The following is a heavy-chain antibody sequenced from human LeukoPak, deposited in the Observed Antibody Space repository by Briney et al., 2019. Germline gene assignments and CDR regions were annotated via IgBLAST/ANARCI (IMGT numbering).Heavy chain of an antibody. CDR2: ITWKSHRT. CDR1: GFTFDDDT. CDR3: ASEVGYRSLGY. Sequence: PGGSLRLSCAASGFTFDDDTMHWVRQTPGGGLEWVSFITWKSHRTHYADSVKGRFTVSRDNSKDSLYLQMNSLRTEDTGLYHCASEVGYRSLGYLGQGTLVTVSS. J-gene: IGHJ4*02. V-gene: IGHV3-43*01. D-gene: IGHD3-3*01.